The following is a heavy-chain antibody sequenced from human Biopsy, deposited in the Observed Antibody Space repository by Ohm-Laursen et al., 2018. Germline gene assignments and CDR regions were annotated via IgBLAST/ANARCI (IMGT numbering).Heavy chain of an antibody. D-gene: IGHD4-17*01. CDR2: INPSGSTT. Sequence: ASVKVSCKASGGTFINYAISWVRQAPGQGLEWMGMINPSGSTTSYPQIFQGRVTMTTDTSTTTAYMDLRSLRSDDTAVYYCARDPHGEGRDYGSYFDYWGQGTLVTVSS. CDR1: GGTFINYA. V-gene: IGHV1-46*01. CDR3: ARDPHGEGRDYGSYFDY. J-gene: IGHJ4*02.